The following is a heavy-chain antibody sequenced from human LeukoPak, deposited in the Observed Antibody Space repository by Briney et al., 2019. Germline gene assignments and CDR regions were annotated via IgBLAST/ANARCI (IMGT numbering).Heavy chain of an antibody. CDR3: ALRYRIAAAGSPDDAFDI. CDR2: KSAYNSNT. Sequence: ASVTVSCKASGYTFNSYGISWVRQAPGQGMQWMGWKSAYNSNTNYAQKLQGRVTMTTDTSTSTAYMELRSLRSDDTAVYYCALRYRIAAAGSPDDAFDIWGQGTMVTVSS. CDR1: GYTFNSYG. D-gene: IGHD6-13*01. J-gene: IGHJ3*02. V-gene: IGHV1-18*01.